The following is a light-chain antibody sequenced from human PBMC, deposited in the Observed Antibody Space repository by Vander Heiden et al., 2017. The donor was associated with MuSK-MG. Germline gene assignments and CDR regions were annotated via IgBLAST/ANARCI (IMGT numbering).Light chain of an antibody. J-gene: IGLJ2*01. CDR1: SSNIGNNA. Sequence: SVLTKRPEVSDAPRQRVTISCSGSSSNIGNNAVNWYQQLPGKAPKLLIYYDDLLPSGVSDLFSGSKSGTSASLAMSALQSADDADYYCAAWDDSLNGVVFGGGTKLTVL. CDR3: AAWDDSLNGVV. CDR2: YDD. V-gene: IGLV1-36*01.